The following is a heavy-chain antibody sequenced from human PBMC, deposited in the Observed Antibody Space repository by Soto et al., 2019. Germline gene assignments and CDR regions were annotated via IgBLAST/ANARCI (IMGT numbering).Heavy chain of an antibody. J-gene: IGHJ5*02. D-gene: IGHD3-3*01. CDR2: ISPMFHKA. V-gene: IGHV1-69*01. CDR1: GGTFGNYA. CDR3: EKSVEVHTRVFGS. Sequence: QLQLVQSGTEVKKPGSSVTVSCKASGGTFGNYAINWLRQAPGQGLQWMGDISPMFHKANYEQTFHGRVSITADESTYTVYMELRSLRSADTALLYGEKSVEVHTRVFGSWGQGTMVTVSS.